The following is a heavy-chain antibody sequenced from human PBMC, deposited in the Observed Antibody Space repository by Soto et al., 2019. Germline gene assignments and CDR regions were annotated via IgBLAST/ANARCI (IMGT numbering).Heavy chain of an antibody. CDR3: ARSKPIDYARQHGFYYYGMDV. CDR1: GGSISSGGYY. Sequence: LSLTCTVSGGSISSGGYYWSWIRQHPGKGLEWIGYIYYSGSTYYNPSLKSRVTISVDTSKNQFSLKLSSVTAADTAVYYCARSKPIDYARQHGFYYYGMDVWGQGTTVTVSS. CDR2: IYYSGST. D-gene: IGHD4-17*01. J-gene: IGHJ6*02. V-gene: IGHV4-31*03.